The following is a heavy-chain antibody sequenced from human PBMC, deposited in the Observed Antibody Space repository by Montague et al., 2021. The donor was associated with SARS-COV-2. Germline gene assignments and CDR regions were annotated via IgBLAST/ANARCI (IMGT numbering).Heavy chain of an antibody. CDR2: IYHSGST. J-gene: IGHJ4*02. Sequence: SETLSLTCAVSGGSISSSNWWSWVRQPPGKGLEWIGEIYHSGSTNYNPSLKSRVTISVDKSKSQFSLKLSSVTAADMAVYYCVVVPLGPRGRGFDYWGQGTLVTVSS. CDR3: VVVPLGPRGRGFDY. V-gene: IGHV4-4*02. D-gene: IGHD2-15*01. CDR1: GGSISSSNW.